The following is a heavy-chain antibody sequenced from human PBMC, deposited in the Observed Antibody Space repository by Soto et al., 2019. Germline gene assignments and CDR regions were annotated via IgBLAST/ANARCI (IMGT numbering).Heavy chain of an antibody. J-gene: IGHJ4*02. Sequence: GGSLRLSCAASGFTVSSNYMSWVRQAPGKGLEWVSVIYSGGSTYYADSVKGRFTISRDNSKNTLYLQMNSLRAEDTAVYYCASSRAVQLWLPDYWGQRTLVTVSS. D-gene: IGHD5-18*01. V-gene: IGHV3-53*01. CDR3: ASSRAVQLWLPDY. CDR1: GFTVSSNY. CDR2: IYSGGST.